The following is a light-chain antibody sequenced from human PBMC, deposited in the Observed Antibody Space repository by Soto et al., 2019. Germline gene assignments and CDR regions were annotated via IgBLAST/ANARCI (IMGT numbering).Light chain of an antibody. CDR3: QQYGSAPRK. CDR1: QSVSSSY. Sequence: EIVLTQSPGTLSLSPGERATLSCRASQSVSSSYLAWYQQRPGQAPRLLIYGASSRATGITDRFSGSGSGTAFTLTISRLEPEDFAVYFCQQYGSAPRKFGQGTKVEVK. J-gene: IGKJ1*01. CDR2: GAS. V-gene: IGKV3-20*01.